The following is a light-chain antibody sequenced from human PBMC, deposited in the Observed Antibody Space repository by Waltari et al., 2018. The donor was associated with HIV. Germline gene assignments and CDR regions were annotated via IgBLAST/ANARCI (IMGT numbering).Light chain of an antibody. Sequence: QSALAQPASVSGSPGQSITMSCTGTTSDIGGYNFVSWYQQHPGKVPKVLIYEVSKRPSGVSTRFSGSKSGNTASLTISGLQTEDEADYYCSSYSTAANVVFGGGTKLTVL. CDR3: SSYSTAANVV. CDR2: EVS. J-gene: IGLJ2*01. CDR1: TSDIGGYNF. V-gene: IGLV2-14*01.